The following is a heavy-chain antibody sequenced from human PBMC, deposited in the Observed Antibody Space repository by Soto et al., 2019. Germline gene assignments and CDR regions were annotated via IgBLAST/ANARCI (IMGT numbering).Heavy chain of an antibody. V-gene: IGHV1-18*01. D-gene: IGHD6-13*01. Sequence: ASVKVSCKASGYTFTSYGISWVRQAPGQGLEWMGWISAYNGNTNYAQKLQGRVTMTTDTSTSTAYMELRSLRSDDTAVYYCARVDQYSSSWYFGNGQTKYYFDCWGQGTLVIVSS. CDR1: GYTFTSYG. J-gene: IGHJ4*02. CDR3: ARVDQYSSSWYFGNGQTKYYFDC. CDR2: ISAYNGNT.